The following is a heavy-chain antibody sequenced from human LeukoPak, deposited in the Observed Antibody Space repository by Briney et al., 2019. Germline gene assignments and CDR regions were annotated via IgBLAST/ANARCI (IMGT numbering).Heavy chain of an antibody. Sequence: GSSVKVSCKASGGTFSSYAISWVRQAPGQGLEWMGGIIPIFGTANHAQKFQGRVTITTDESTSTAYMELSSLRSEDTAVYYCARAGHEGYYYYYMDVWGKGTTVTVSS. V-gene: IGHV1-69*05. CDR2: IIPIFGTA. CDR3: ARAGHEGYYYYYMDV. CDR1: GGTFSSYA. J-gene: IGHJ6*03.